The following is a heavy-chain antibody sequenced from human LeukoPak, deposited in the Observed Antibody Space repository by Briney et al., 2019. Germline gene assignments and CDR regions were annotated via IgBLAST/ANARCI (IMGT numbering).Heavy chain of an antibody. D-gene: IGHD2-21*01. V-gene: IGHV4-61*02. CDR1: GGSVSSGGYY. CDR3: ARGGHSDFDF. CDR2: IQSSGST. Sequence: SETLSLTCTVSGGSVSSGGYYWSWIRQPAGKGLERIGRIQSSGSTEYNPSLKSRVAISIDTSKNQFSLKLSSVTAADTAVYYCARGGHSDFDFWGQGTLVTVSS. J-gene: IGHJ4*02.